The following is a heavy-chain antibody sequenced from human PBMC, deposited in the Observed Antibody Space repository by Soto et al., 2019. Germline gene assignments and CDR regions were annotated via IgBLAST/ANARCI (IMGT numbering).Heavy chain of an antibody. CDR3: ARALVGAAIVGGRYYGMDF. CDR2: IIPIFGTA. D-gene: IGHD1-26*01. V-gene: IGHV1-69*01. CDR1: GGTFSIYA. Sequence: QVQLVQSGAEVKKPGSSVKVSCKASGGTFSIYAISWVRQAPGQGLEWMGGIIPIFGTANYAQKFQGRVTITADESTNTAYMELSSLRSDDTAVYYCARALVGAAIVGGRYYGMDFWGQGTTVTVSS. J-gene: IGHJ6*02.